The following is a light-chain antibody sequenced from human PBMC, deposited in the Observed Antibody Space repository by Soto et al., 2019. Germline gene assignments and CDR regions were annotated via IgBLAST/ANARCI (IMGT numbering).Light chain of an antibody. V-gene: IGLV2-8*01. CDR2: EVN. J-gene: IGLJ1*01. Sequence: QSALTQPPSASGSPGQSVTISCTGTSSDVGGYNYVSWFQQHPGKAPKLIIHEVNQRPSGVPDRFSGSKSGNTASLTVSGLQAEDEGTYYCSSYGGYNNVVFGTGTKVTV. CDR3: SSYGGYNNVV. CDR1: SSDVGGYNY.